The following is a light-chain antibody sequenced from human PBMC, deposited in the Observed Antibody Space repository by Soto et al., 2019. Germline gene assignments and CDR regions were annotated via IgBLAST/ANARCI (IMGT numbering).Light chain of an antibody. V-gene: IGLV2-14*01. CDR3: TSYTRDTALV. J-gene: IGLJ1*01. Sequence: QSVLTQPPSASGSPGQSVTISCTGTSSDVGGYIYVSWYQHHPGKAPKLIIYEVSNRPSGVSNRFSGSKSGSTASLTISGLQAEDEADYHCTSYTRDTALVFGTGTKLTVL. CDR2: EVS. CDR1: SSDVGGYIY.